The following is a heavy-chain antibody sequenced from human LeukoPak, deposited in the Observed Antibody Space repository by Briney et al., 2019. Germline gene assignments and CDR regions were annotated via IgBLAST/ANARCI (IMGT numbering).Heavy chain of an antibody. CDR2: IYYSGST. V-gene: IGHV4-59*01. CDR1: GGSISSYY. Sequence: SETLSLTCTVSGGSISSYYWSWIRQPPGKGLEWIGYIYYSGSTNYNPSLKSRVTISVDTSKNQFSLKLSSVTAADTAVYYCARGSLPLPDYYDSSGYYSHWGQGTLVTVSS. D-gene: IGHD3-22*01. CDR3: ARGSLPLPDYYDSSGYYSH. J-gene: IGHJ4*02.